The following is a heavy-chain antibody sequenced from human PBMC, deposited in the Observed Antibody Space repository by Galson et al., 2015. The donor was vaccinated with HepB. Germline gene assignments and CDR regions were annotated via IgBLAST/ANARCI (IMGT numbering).Heavy chain of an antibody. CDR1: GYTFTVYY. CDR2: INPTSGGT. V-gene: IGHV1-2*02. Sequence: SVKVSCKASGYTFTVYYMHWLRQAPGQGLEWMGWINPTSGGTNYAQNFQGRVTMTRDTSISTAYMELSSLRYDDTAVYYCATLTISGRDFDYWGQGTLVTVSS. J-gene: IGHJ4*02. D-gene: IGHD3-10*01. CDR3: ATLTISGRDFDY.